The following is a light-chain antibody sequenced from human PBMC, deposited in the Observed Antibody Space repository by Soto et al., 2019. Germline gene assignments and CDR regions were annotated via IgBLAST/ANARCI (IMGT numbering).Light chain of an antibody. CDR3: QQYNNWPWT. V-gene: IGKV3-15*01. CDR1: QSVSSN. CDR2: GAS. J-gene: IGKJ1*01. Sequence: EIVMTQSPATLSMSAGERATLSCRASQSVSSNLAWHQQKPGQAPRLLIYGASTRATGIPDRFSGSGSGTEFTLTISSLQSEDFAVYYCQQYNNWPWTFGQGTKVEIK.